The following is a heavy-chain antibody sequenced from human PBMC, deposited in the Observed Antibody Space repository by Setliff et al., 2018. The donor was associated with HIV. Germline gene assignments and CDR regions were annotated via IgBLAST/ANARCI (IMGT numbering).Heavy chain of an antibody. CDR1: GYTFSNYG. D-gene: IGHD3-22*01. V-gene: IGHV1-69*13. CDR3: ARIPNHSSGFDY. Sequence: SVKVSCKASGYTFSNYGITWVRQAPGQGLEWMGGIVPILNTGNYAPKFQGRVTITADESTTTAYMELSSLRSEDTAVYYCARIPNHSSGFDYWGQGTPVTVSS. J-gene: IGHJ4*02. CDR2: IVPILNTG.